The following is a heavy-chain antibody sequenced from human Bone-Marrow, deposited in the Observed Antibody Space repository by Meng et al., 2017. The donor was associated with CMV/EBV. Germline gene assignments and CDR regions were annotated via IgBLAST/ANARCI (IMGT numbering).Heavy chain of an antibody. Sequence: GESLKISCAASGFTFSSYGMHWVRQAPGKGLEWVAFIRYDGSNKYYADPVKGRFTISRDNSKNTLYLQMNSLRAEDTAVYYCAKAEEWELINWGQGTLVTVSS. CDR2: IRYDGSNK. V-gene: IGHV3-30*02. CDR1: GFTFSSYG. D-gene: IGHD1-26*01. CDR3: AKAEEWELIN. J-gene: IGHJ4*02.